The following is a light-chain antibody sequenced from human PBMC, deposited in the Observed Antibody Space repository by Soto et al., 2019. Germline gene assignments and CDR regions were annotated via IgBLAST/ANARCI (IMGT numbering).Light chain of an antibody. V-gene: IGLV2-14*01. J-gene: IGLJ1*01. CDR3: SSYTTSISYV. CDR2: DVS. CDR1: ISDVGGYNT. Sequence: VLTQPASVSGSPGQSITISCTGTISDVGGYNTVSWYQQHPGKVPKLMIHDVSDRPSWVSDRFSGSKSGNTASLTISGLQAEDEADYYCSSYTTSISYVFGSGTKVTVL.